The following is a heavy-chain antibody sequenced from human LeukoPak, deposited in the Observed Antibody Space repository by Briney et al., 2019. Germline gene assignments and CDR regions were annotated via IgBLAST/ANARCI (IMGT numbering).Heavy chain of an antibody. CDR3: ARDLGTTVTTRGSLYFDL. CDR1: GFTFSSYR. V-gene: IGHV3-21*01. Sequence: GGSLRLSCAASGFTFSSYRMNWVRQAPGKGLEWVSSISSSSYIYYADSVKGRFTISRDNAKNSLYLQMNSLRAEDTAVYYCARDLGTTVTTRGSLYFDLWGRGTLVTVSS. CDR2: ISSSSYI. D-gene: IGHD4-17*01. J-gene: IGHJ2*01.